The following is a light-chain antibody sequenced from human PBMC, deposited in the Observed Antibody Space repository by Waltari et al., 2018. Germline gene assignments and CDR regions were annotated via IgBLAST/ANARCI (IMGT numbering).Light chain of an antibody. CDR2: DDS. CDR1: NIGSNS. V-gene: IGLV3-21*02. J-gene: IGLJ2*01. CDR3: QLWDSSPV. Sequence: SYVLTPPPSVSVAPGQTARISCVGNNIGSNSVNWYQQKAGQAPVRVVYDDSARPSGIPERFSGSNSGNTATLTISRVEAGDEADYSCQLWDSSPVFGGGTKLTVL.